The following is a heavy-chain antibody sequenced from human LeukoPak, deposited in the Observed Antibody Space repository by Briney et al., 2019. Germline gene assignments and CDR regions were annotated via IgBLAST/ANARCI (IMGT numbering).Heavy chain of an antibody. J-gene: IGHJ4*02. Sequence: GASVKVSCKASGYTFTGSYIHWVRQAPGQGLEWVAWINPNSGGTNYAQQFQGRVTVTSDTSISTAYMELTRLTSVDTAVYYCTRGTGAPNYFDFWGQGTWVTVSS. CDR1: GYTFTGSY. D-gene: IGHD7-27*01. V-gene: IGHV1-2*02. CDR3: TRGTGAPNYFDF. CDR2: INPNSGGT.